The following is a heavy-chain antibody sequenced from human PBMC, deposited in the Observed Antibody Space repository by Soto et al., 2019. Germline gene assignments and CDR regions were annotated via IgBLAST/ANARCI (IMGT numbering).Heavy chain of an antibody. Sequence: GAVRGSCAGSGFTCSSYAMSWVRQAPGKGLEWVAVIVGSGSSTYYADSVKGRFTISRDNSKNTLYLQVNSLRADDTAVYYCAKDLWEWSSGWYYDFWGQGTQVTVSS. D-gene: IGHD6-19*01. CDR2: IVGSGSST. CDR3: AKDLWEWSSGWYYDF. J-gene: IGHJ4*02. V-gene: IGHV3-23*01. CDR1: GFTCSSYA.